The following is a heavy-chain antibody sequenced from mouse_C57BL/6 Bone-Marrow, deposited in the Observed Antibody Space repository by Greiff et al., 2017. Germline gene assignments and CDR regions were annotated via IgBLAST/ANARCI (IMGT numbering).Heavy chain of an antibody. V-gene: IGHV1-81*01. J-gene: IGHJ2*01. CDR3: ARGAEYFDY. CDR1: GYTFTSYG. Sequence: VQLQESGAELARPGASVKLSCKASGYTFTSYGISWVKQRTGQGLEWIGEIYPRSGNTYYNEKVKGKATLTADKSSSTAYMELRSLTSEYSAVYFCARGAEYFDYWGQGTTLTVSS. CDR2: IYPRSGNT.